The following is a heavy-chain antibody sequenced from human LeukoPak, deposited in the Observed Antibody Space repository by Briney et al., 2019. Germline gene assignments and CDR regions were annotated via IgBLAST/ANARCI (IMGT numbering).Heavy chain of an antibody. CDR2: MNPNSGNT. CDR1: GYTFTSYD. Sequence: RASVKVSCKASGYTFTSYDINWVRQATGQGLEWMGWMNPNSGNTGYAQKFQGRVTITRNTSISTAYMELSSLRSEDTAVYYCARAEYFDWLFIALYFDYWGQGTLVTVSS. CDR3: ARAEYFDWLFIALYFDY. V-gene: IGHV1-8*03. J-gene: IGHJ4*02. D-gene: IGHD3-9*01.